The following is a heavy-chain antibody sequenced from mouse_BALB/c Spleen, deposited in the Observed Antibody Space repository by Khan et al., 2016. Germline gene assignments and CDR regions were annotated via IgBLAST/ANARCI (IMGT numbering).Heavy chain of an antibody. V-gene: IGHV2-6-7*01. Sequence: QVQLKQSGPGLVAPSQSLSITCTVSGFSITGFAVNWVRQPPGKGLEWLGVIWGDGSTDYDSALQSSLSISKDDSTSQVFLKRNSLQTDDTARYYCASYYDYDGGFAYWGQGTLVTVSA. D-gene: IGHD2-4*01. J-gene: IGHJ3*01. CDR1: GFSITGFA. CDR2: IWGDGST. CDR3: ASYYDYDGGFAY.